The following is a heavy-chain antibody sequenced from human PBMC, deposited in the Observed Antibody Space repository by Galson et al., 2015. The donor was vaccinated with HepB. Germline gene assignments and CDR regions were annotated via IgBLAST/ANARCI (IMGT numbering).Heavy chain of an antibody. CDR1: GYSFTSYW. D-gene: IGHD6-6*01. Sequence: QSGAEVKKPGESLKISCKGSGYSFTSYWIGWVRQMPGKGLEWMGIIYPGDSDTRYSPSFQGQVTISADKSISTAYLQWSSLKASDTATYYCASQYSSSSFDYYYYGMDVWGQGTTVTVSS. V-gene: IGHV5-51*01. CDR2: IYPGDSDT. J-gene: IGHJ6*02. CDR3: ASQYSSSSFDYYYYGMDV.